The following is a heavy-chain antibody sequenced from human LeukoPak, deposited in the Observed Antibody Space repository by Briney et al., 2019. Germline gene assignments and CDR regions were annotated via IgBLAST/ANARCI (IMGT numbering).Heavy chain of an antibody. CDR1: GFTFSSYS. CDR3: ARASLYDNSAYYLDY. Sequence: PGGSLRLSCAASGFTFSSYSMNWVRQAPGKGLEWVSYISSSSSTIYYADSVKGRFTISRDNAKNPLYLQMNSLRAEDTALYYCARASLYDNSAYYLDYWGQGTLVTVSS. V-gene: IGHV3-48*01. CDR2: ISSSSSTI. J-gene: IGHJ4*02. D-gene: IGHD3-22*01.